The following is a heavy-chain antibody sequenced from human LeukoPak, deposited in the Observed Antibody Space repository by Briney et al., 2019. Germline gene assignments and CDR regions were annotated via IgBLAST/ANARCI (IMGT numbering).Heavy chain of an antibody. Sequence: ASVKVSCKVSGYTFTDLSMHWVRQAPGKGLEWMGGFDPEDDEIIYAQQFQGRVTMTRDTSTSTVYMELSSLRSEDTAVYYCARHRLPRVYYDRSGYYHDGFDIWGQGTMVTVSS. V-gene: IGHV1-24*01. D-gene: IGHD3-22*01. J-gene: IGHJ3*02. CDR3: ARHRLPRVYYDRSGYYHDGFDI. CDR1: GYTFTDLS. CDR2: FDPEDDEI.